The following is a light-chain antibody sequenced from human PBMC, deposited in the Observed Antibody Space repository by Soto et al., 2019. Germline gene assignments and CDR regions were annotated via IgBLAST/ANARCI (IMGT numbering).Light chain of an antibody. J-gene: IGKJ4*01. CDR2: DAS. Sequence: AIRLTQSPSSLSATAGDRVTITCRASQSISIYLAWYQQKPGKAPELLIYDASTLQHGDPSRFSGSGFGTEFTLTISRLQSEDFATYYCQQYFLYPLTFGGGTRVELK. CDR1: QSISIY. CDR3: QQYFLYPLT. V-gene: IGKV1-8*01.